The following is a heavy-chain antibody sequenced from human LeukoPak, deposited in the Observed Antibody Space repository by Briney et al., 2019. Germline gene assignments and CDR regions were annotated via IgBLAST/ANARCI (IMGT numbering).Heavy chain of an antibody. V-gene: IGHV4-39*01. J-gene: IGHJ5*02. Sequence: PSETLSLTCTVSGVSISSSSYYWGWIRQPPGKGLEWIGSIYYSGSTYYNPSLKSRVTISVDTSKNQFSLKLSSVTAADTAVYYCARGDYDSSGCWFDPWDQGTLVTVSS. CDR3: ARGDYDSSGCWFDP. D-gene: IGHD3-22*01. CDR1: GVSISSSSYY. CDR2: IYYSGST.